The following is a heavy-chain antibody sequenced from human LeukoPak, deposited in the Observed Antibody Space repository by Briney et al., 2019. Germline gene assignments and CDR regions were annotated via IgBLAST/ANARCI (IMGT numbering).Heavy chain of an antibody. J-gene: IGHJ4*02. D-gene: IGHD6-13*01. CDR3: ARDAAADERAEFDY. Sequence: GGSLRLSCAASGFTFSSYSMNWVRQAPGKGLEWVSYISSSSSTIYYADSVKGRFTISRDNAKNSLYLQMNSLRAEDTAVYYCARDAAADERAEFDYWGQGTLVTVSS. CDR2: ISSSSSTI. V-gene: IGHV3-48*01. CDR1: GFTFSSYS.